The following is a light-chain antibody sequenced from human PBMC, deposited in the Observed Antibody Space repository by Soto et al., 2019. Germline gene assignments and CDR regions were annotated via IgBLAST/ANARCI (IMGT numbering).Light chain of an antibody. Sequence: FVLTQSPGTLSLSPGERATLSCRASQTVRNNYLAWYQQKPGQAPRLLIYDASSRATGIPDRFSGGGSGPDFTLTIGRLEPEDFAVYYCQQFSSYPLTFGGGTKVDIK. CDR1: QTVRNNY. CDR3: QQFSSYPLT. V-gene: IGKV3-20*01. CDR2: DAS. J-gene: IGKJ4*01.